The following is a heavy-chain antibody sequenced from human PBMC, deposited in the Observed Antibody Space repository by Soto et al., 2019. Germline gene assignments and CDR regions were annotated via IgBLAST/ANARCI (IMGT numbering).Heavy chain of an antibody. J-gene: IGHJ6*02. Sequence: SETLSLTCAVYGGSFSGYYWSWIRQPPGKGLEWIGEINHSGSTNYNPSLKSRVTISVDTSKNQYSLEPGSVTAADMAIYYCASGPGFGELLIYGMDVWVHGTTVTVSS. CDR2: INHSGST. D-gene: IGHD3-10*01. CDR1: GGSFSGYY. V-gene: IGHV4-34*01. CDR3: ASGPGFGELLIYGMDV.